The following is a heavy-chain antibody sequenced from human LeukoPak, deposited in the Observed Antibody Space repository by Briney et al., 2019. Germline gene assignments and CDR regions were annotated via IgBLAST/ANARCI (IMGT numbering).Heavy chain of an antibody. D-gene: IGHD3-10*01. CDR3: ARPYYYGSGSYYPLDY. CDR1: GFTLSRYG. CDR2: IWFDGSNK. Sequence: VGSLRLSCAAFGFTLSRYGMHWVRQAPGKGLEWVAVIWFDGSNKYYADSVKGRFTISRDNSKNTVYLQMNSLRAEDTAMYYCARPYYYGSGSYYPLDYWGQGTLVTVSS. J-gene: IGHJ4*02. V-gene: IGHV3-33*01.